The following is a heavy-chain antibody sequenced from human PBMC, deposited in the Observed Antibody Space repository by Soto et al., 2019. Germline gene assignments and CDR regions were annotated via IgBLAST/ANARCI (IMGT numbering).Heavy chain of an antibody. CDR3: AKDTVTKSNSYFHMDV. V-gene: IGHV3-30*18. D-gene: IGHD4-17*01. CDR1: GFTFSSYG. J-gene: IGHJ6*02. Sequence: QVQLVESGGGVVQPGRSLRLSCVASGFTFSSYGMHWVRQDSGKGLEWVAAISYDANNRYYADSVKGRFIISRDNSKNTLSLQMNSLRPEDTAVYYCAKDTVTKSNSYFHMDVWGQGTTVTVSS. CDR2: ISYDANNR.